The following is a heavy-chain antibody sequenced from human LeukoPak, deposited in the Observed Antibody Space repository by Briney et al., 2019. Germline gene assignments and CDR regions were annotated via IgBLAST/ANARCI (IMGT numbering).Heavy chain of an antibody. CDR1: GFSLSSYA. CDR3: AREKASTTGTTDYDY. D-gene: IGHD1-1*01. J-gene: IGHJ4*02. V-gene: IGHV3-48*03. Sequence: GGSLRLSCTVSGFSLSSYALSWVRQAPGKGLEWVSYISSSGSTILYADSVKGRFTISRDNAKNSLFLQMNSLRAGDTAVYYCAREKASTTGTTDYDYWGQGTLVTVSS. CDR2: ISSSGSTI.